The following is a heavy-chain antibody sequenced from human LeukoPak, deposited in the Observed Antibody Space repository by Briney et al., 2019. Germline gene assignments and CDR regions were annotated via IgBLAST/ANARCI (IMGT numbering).Heavy chain of an antibody. CDR1: GYTFTSYD. Sequence: ASVKVSCKASGYTFTSYDINWVRQATGQGLEWMGWMNPNSGNTGYAQKFQGRVTITRNTSISTAYMELSSLRSEDTAVYYCASVAVVVPAAIKGTWFDPWGQGTLVTVSS. J-gene: IGHJ5*02. D-gene: IGHD2-2*02. CDR3: ASVAVVVPAAIKGTWFDP. V-gene: IGHV1-8*03. CDR2: MNPNSGNT.